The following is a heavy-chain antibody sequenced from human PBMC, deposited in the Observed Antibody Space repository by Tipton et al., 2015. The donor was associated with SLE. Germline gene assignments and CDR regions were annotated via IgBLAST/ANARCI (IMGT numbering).Heavy chain of an antibody. J-gene: IGHJ3*02. D-gene: IGHD6-13*01. V-gene: IGHV4-39*07. CDR1: GGSISSSSYY. CDR3: ARGRGIAAAVLGAFDI. CDR2: IYYSGST. Sequence: TLSLTCTVSGGSISSSSYYWGWIRQPPGKGLEWIGSIYYSGSTYYNPSLKSRVTISVDTSKNQFSLKLSSVIAADTAVYYCARGRGIAAAVLGAFDIWGQGTMVTVSS.